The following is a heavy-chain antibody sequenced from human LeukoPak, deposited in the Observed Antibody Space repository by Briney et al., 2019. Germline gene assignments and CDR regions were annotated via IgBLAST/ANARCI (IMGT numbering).Heavy chain of an antibody. J-gene: IGHJ3*02. V-gene: IGHV3-23*01. CDR2: ISTSDGTT. D-gene: IGHD5-18*01. CDR1: GFTFNSYA. CDR3: AKLQLWALRAFDI. Sequence: GGSLRLSCAASGFTFNSYAMSWVRQAPGKGLGWVSLISTSDGTTYYADSVKGRFTISRDNSKNTLDLQANSLRAEDTAVYYCAKLQLWALRAFDIWGQGTMVTVSS.